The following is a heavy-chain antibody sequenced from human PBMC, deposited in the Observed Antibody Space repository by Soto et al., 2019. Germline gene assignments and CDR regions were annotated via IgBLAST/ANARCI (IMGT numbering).Heavy chain of an antibody. D-gene: IGHD1-1*01. V-gene: IGHV3-53*01. CDR3: ATWHEREHAYDV. Sequence: DVQLVESGGGLIQPGESLRLSCGAFGFTISGKKYMAWVRQAPGKGLEWVSALYDIDGSFYADSVKGRFTTSSDSSKTTVYLQMNDLRPDDTAVYYCATWHEREHAYDVWGLGTTVTVSS. J-gene: IGHJ3*01. CDR2: LYDIDGS. CDR1: GFTISGKKY.